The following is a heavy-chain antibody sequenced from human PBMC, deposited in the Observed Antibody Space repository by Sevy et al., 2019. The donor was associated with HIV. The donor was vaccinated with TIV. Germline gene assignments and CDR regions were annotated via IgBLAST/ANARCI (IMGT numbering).Heavy chain of an antibody. V-gene: IGHV1-2*06. CDR2: INPNSGGT. D-gene: IGHD3-3*01. Sequence: ASVKVSCKASGYTFTGYYMHWVRQAPGQGLEWMGRINPNSGGTNYPQKFQGRVTMTRDTSISTAYMELSRLRSGDPAVYYCAALFGVVTAGGWFDPWGQGTLVTVSS. J-gene: IGHJ5*02. CDR1: GYTFTGYY. CDR3: AALFGVVTAGGWFDP.